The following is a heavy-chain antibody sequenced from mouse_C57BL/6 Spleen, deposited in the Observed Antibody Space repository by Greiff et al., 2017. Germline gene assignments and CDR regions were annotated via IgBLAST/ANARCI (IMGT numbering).Heavy chain of an antibody. Sequence: QVTLKVSGPGILQPSQTLSLTCSFSGFSLSTFGMGVGWIRQPSGKGLEWLAHIWWDDDKYYNPALKSRLTISKDTSKNQVFLKIANVDTAATATYFCARIPSPPLLWLRRGYFDVWGTGTTVTVSS. CDR2: IWWDDDK. J-gene: IGHJ1*03. CDR1: GFSLSTFGMG. D-gene: IGHD2-2*01. V-gene: IGHV8-8*01. CDR3: ARIPSPPLLWLRRGYFDV.